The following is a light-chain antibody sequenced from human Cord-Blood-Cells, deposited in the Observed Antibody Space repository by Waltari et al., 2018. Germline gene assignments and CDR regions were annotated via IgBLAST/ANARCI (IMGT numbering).Light chain of an antibody. Sequence: QSALTQPASVSGSPGQSVTISCTGTSSDVGGHNYVSWYQQHPGKAPQLMIYDVSNRPAGVSNLFSGSKSGNTASLTIAGLQAEDEADYYCSSDTSSSTYVFGTGTKVTVL. CDR3: SSDTSSSTYV. J-gene: IGLJ1*01. CDR2: DVS. V-gene: IGLV2-14*01. CDR1: SSDVGGHNY.